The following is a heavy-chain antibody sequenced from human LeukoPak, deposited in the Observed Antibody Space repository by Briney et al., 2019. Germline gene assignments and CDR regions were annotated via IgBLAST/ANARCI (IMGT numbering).Heavy chain of an antibody. CDR1: GFTFSSYG. J-gene: IGHJ6*03. V-gene: IGHV3-30*03. CDR2: ISYDGSNK. D-gene: IGHD1-26*01. Sequence: GGSLRLSCAASGFTFSSYGMHWVRQAPGKGLEWVAVISYDGSNKYYADSVKGRFTISRDNSKNTLYLQMNSLKTEDTAVYYCTTASWELDSYYYYYMGVWGKGTTVTVSS. CDR3: TTASWELDSYYYYYMGV.